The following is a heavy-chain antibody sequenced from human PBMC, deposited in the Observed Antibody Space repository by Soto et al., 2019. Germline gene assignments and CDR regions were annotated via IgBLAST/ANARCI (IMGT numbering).Heavy chain of an antibody. V-gene: IGHV3-23*01. Sequence: GGSLRPSCAASGFTFNSYAMSWVRQAPGKGLEWVSIISGGGDHTYYADSVKGRFTISRDNSKNTLHLQMDSLRAEDTAVYFCAKRRSTASGTPDLDFWGQGALVTVSS. D-gene: IGHD6-13*01. CDR3: AKRRSTASGTPDLDF. CDR2: ISGGGDHT. CDR1: GFTFNSYA. J-gene: IGHJ4*02.